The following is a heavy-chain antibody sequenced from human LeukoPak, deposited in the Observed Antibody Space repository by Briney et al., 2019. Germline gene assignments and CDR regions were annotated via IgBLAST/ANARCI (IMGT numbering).Heavy chain of an antibody. D-gene: IGHD6-13*01. CDR1: GGSFSGYY. CDR2: INHSGST. J-gene: IGHJ5*02. Sequence: PSETLSLTCAVYGGSFSGYYWSWIRQPPGKGLEWIGEINHSGSTNYNPSLKSRVTISVDTSKNQFSLKLSSVTAADTAVYYCARHSSWYPNQNWFDPWGQGTLVTVSS. CDR3: ARHSSWYPNQNWFDP. V-gene: IGHV4-34*01.